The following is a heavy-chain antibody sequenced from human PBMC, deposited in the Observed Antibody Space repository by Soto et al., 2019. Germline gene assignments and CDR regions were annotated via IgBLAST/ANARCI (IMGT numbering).Heavy chain of an antibody. Sequence: SETLSLTCTVSGGSISSSSYYWGWIRQPPGKGLEWIGSIYYSGSTYYNPSLKSRVTISVDTSKNQFSLKLSSVTAADTAVYYCARGTKPPYDFWSGSCDYWGQGTLVTVSS. CDR2: IYYSGST. CDR1: GGSISSSSYY. D-gene: IGHD3-3*01. J-gene: IGHJ4*02. CDR3: ARGTKPPYDFWSGSCDY. V-gene: IGHV4-39*01.